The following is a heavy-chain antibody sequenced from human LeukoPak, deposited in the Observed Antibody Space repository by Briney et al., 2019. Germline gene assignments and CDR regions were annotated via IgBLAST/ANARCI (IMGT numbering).Heavy chain of an antibody. D-gene: IGHD5-24*01. V-gene: IGHV4-34*09. CDR3: ARKNPAVEMATTDYFDY. CDR2: IHYTGAT. Sequence: SETLSLTCAVYGGSITGYYWSWIRQTPGRGLEWVGEIHYTGATSYNPSPKSRVTISVDTSKNQFSLKLSSVTAADTAVYYCARKNPAVEMATTDYFDYWGQGTLVTVSS. J-gene: IGHJ4*02. CDR1: GGSITGYY.